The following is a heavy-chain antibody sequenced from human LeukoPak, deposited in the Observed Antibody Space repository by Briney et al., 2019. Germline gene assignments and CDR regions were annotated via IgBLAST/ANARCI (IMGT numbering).Heavy chain of an antibody. D-gene: IGHD2-15*01. CDR2: INHSGST. V-gene: IGHV4-34*01. J-gene: IGHJ2*01. CDR1: GGSFSGYY. CDR3: ARKVYGVVAYYWYFDL. Sequence: PSETLSLTCAVYGGSFSGYYWSWIRQPPGKGLEWIGEINHSGSTNYNPSLKSRVTISVDTSKNQFSLQLGSVTAADTAVYYCARKVYGVVAYYWYFDLWGRGTLVTVSS.